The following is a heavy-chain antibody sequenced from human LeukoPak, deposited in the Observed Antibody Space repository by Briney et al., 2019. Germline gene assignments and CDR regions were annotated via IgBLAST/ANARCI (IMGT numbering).Heavy chain of an antibody. CDR2: ISRRSTYI. Sequence: TGGSLRLSCVVSGFTFSSYTMNWVRQAPGKGLEWVSSISRRSTYIYYADSVKGRFTISRDNAKNSLYLQMNSLRAEDTAVYYCAHLPSSGTGIVDYWGQGTLVTVSS. V-gene: IGHV3-21*01. CDR3: AHLPSSGTGIVDY. J-gene: IGHJ4*02. CDR1: GFTFSSYT. D-gene: IGHD3-10*01.